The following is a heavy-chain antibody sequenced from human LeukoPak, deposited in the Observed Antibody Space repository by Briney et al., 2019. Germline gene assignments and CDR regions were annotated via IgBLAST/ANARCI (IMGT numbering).Heavy chain of an antibody. J-gene: IGHJ4*02. D-gene: IGHD6-13*01. Sequence: GGSLTLSCAASGFTFSSYDMSWVRQAPGKGLEWVSAISDSGGSKYYEDSVKGRITISRDNLKTTLYLQMISLRADDTTVYYCAKGVAAAVIFDGWDQGTLVTVSS. V-gene: IGHV3-23*01. CDR1: GFTFSSYD. CDR2: ISDSGGSK. CDR3: AKGVAAAVIFDG.